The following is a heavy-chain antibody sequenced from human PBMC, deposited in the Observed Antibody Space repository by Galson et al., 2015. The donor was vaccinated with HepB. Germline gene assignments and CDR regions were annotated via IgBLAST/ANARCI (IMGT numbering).Heavy chain of an antibody. Sequence: SLRLSCAASGFSFSYYWMSWVRQAPGKGLEWVANIKHDGSERYYVDSVKGRFTISRDNARNSLFLQLNSLRAEDTAVYYCTRGFPYYNNELNDYWGQGTLVTVSS. D-gene: IGHD3-22*01. V-gene: IGHV3-7*01. CDR1: GFSFSYYW. J-gene: IGHJ4*02. CDR3: TRGFPYYNNELNDY. CDR2: IKHDGSER.